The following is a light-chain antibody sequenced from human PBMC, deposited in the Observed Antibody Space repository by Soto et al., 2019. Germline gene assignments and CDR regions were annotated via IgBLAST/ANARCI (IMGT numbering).Light chain of an antibody. CDR3: SSYTYSGTLVV. V-gene: IGLV2-14*01. J-gene: IGLJ3*02. Sequence: QSALTQPASVSGSPGQSITISCTGTSNDVGGYHYVSWYQQYPGKAPNLIIYEISHRPSGVSNRFSGSKSGNTASLTISGLQAEDEADYSCSSYTYSGTLVVFGGGTQLTVL. CDR1: SNDVGGYHY. CDR2: EIS.